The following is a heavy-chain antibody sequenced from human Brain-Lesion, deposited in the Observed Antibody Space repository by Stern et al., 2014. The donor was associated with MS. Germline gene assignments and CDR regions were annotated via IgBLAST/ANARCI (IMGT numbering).Heavy chain of an antibody. D-gene: IGHD1-26*01. J-gene: IGHJ4*02. V-gene: IGHV4-39*02. Sequence: QVQLQESGPGLVKPSETLSLTCTVSGGPISRSSYYWGWIRQPPGKGLEWIGTIHYTGSTNYNPSLQSRVTFSLAMSRTHVSLNLASGTAADTAVYYCASWVGARRRRFDYWGQGTLVTVSS. CDR3: ASWVGARRRRFDY. CDR1: GGPISRSSYY. CDR2: IHYTGST.